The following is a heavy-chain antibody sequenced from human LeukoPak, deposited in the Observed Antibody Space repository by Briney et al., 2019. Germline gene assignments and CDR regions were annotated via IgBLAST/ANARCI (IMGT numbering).Heavy chain of an antibody. CDR2: IKQDGSEK. CDR3: ARLPYSSGWLLNWFDP. Sequence: GGSLRLSCAASGSTFSSYWMSWVRQAPGKGLGWVANIKQDGSEKYYADSVKGRFTISRDNAKKSLYLQMNSLRAEDTAVYYCARLPYSSGWLLNWFDPWGQGTLVTVSS. D-gene: IGHD6-19*01. V-gene: IGHV3-7*01. J-gene: IGHJ5*02. CDR1: GSTFSSYW.